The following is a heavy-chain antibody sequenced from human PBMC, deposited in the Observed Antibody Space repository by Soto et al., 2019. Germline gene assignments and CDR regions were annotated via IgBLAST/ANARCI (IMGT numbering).Heavy chain of an antibody. J-gene: IGHJ4*02. CDR2: INPSGGST. CDR3: ARGFSGGWPFDY. D-gene: IGHD6-19*01. V-gene: IGHV1-46*01. CDR1: GYTFTNYY. Sequence: QVQLVQSGAEVKKPGASVKVSCKASGYTFTNYYMHWVRQAPGQGLEWMGIINPSGGSTSYAQKFQGRVTMTRDTSTNTVYMKLSSLRSEDTAVYYCARGFSGGWPFDYWGQGTLVTVSS.